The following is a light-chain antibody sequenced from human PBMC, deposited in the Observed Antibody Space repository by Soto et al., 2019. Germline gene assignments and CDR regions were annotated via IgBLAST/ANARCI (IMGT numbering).Light chain of an antibody. J-gene: IGLJ3*02. CDR2: EVT. Sequence: QSALTQPPSASGSPGQSVTISCTGTSSDVGAYNYVSWYQQYPGKAPKLMIYEVTKRPSGLPDRFSGSKSDKTASLTVSGLQPEDEADYYCTSYAGSNIWVFGGGTKVTVL. CDR1: SSDVGAYNY. V-gene: IGLV2-8*01. CDR3: TSYAGSNIWV.